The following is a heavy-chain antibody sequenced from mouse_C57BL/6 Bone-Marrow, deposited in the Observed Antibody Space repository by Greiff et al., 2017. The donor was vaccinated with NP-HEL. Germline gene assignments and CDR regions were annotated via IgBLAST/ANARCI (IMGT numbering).Heavy chain of an antibody. CDR2: IDPENGDT. V-gene: IGHV14-4*01. J-gene: IGHJ4*01. CDR3: TTCAFITTD. Sequence: EVQLQQSGAELVRPGASVKLSCTASGFNIKDDYMHWVKQRPEQGLEWIGWIDPENGDTEYASKLQGKATITADTASNTAYLQLSSLTSEDTAVYYCTTCAFITTDWGQGTSVTVSS. D-gene: IGHD1-1*01. CDR1: GFNIKDDY.